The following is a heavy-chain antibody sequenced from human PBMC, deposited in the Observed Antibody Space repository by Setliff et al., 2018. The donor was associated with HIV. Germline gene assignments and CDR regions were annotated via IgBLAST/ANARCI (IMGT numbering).Heavy chain of an antibody. J-gene: IGHJ4*02. V-gene: IGHV3-74*03. CDR3: ARARGGNSEWSY. D-gene: IGHD2-15*01. CDR1: GFTFSSYW. Sequence: GGSLRLSCAASGFTFSSYWMHWVRQVPGKGLVWVSRINSDGSSTTYADFVKGRFTISRGNAKNTLYLQMNSLRAEETAVYSCARARGGNSEWSYWGQGTLVTVSS. CDR2: INSDGSST.